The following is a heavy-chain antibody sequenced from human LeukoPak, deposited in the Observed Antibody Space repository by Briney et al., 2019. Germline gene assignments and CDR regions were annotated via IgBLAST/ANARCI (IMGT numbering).Heavy chain of an antibody. CDR1: GFTFSSYA. CDR3: AKAEDGSGSSNWFDP. D-gene: IGHD3-10*01. V-gene: IGHV3-23*01. J-gene: IGHJ5*02. CDR2: ISGSGGST. Sequence: PGGSLRLSCAASGFTFSSYAMSWVRQAPGKGLEWVSAISGSGGSTYYADSVKGRFTISRDNSKNTLYLQMNSLRAEDTAVYYCAKAEDGSGSSNWFDPWGQGTLVTVSS.